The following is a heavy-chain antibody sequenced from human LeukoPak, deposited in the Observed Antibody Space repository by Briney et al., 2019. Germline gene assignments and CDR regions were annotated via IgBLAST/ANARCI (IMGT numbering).Heavy chain of an antibody. CDR3: AREDGYKGPFDF. CDR2: ISGGGGAI. D-gene: IGHD5-24*01. V-gene: IGHV3-11*01. CDR1: EFTLSAYY. Sequence: PGGSLRLSCAASEFTLSAYYMTWICQAPGKGLEWVSSISGGGGAIYYSDSVKGRFTISRDNAKNSLYLQMHSLRAEDTAVYYCAREDGYKGPFDFWGQGTLVTVSS. J-gene: IGHJ4*02.